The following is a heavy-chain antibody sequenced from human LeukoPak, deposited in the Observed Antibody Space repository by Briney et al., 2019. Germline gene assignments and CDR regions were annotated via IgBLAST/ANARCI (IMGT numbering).Heavy chain of an antibody. J-gene: IGHJ3*02. CDR2: ISSSSSYI. D-gene: IGHD3-22*01. V-gene: IGHV3-21*01. CDR1: GFTFSSYA. CDR3: ARVYYDRVGDAFDI. Sequence: GGSLRLSCEASGFTFSSYAIAWVRQAPGKGLEWVSSISSSSSYIYYADSVKGRFTISRDNAKNSLYLQMNSLRAEDTAVYYCARVYYDRVGDAFDIWGQGTMVTVSS.